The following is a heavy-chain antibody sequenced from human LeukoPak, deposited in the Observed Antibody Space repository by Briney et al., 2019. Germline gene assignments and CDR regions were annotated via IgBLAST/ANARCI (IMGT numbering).Heavy chain of an antibody. CDR1: GYSFSGYN. CDR2: INPNSGDT. D-gene: IGHD2-2*01. V-gene: IGHV1-2*06. CDR3: ARDYCSSTSCLFDY. J-gene: IGHJ4*02. Sequence: ASVKVSCKASGYSFSGYNIHWVRQAPGQGLEWMGRINPNSGDTNYAQKFQGRVTMTRDTSISTAYMELSRLGSDDTAVYYCARDYCSSTSCLFDYWGQGTLVTVSS.